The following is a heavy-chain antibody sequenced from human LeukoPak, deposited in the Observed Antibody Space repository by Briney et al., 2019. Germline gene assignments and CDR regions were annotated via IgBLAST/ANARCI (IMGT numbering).Heavy chain of an antibody. CDR2: INHSGST. CDR3: ARALYDFWSGYYTD. CDR1: GGSFSGYY. J-gene: IGHJ4*02. Sequence: SETLSLTCAVYGGSFSGYYWSWIRQPPGKGLEWIGEINHSGSTNYNPSLKSRVTISVDTSKNQFSLKLSSVTAADTAVYYCARALYDFWSGYYTDWGPGTLVTVSS. D-gene: IGHD3-3*01. V-gene: IGHV4-34*01.